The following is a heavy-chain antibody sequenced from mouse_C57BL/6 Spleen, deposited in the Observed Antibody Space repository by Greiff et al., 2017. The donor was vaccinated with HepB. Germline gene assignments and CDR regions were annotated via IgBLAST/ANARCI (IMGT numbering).Heavy chain of an antibody. J-gene: IGHJ3*01. CDR3: AREGPWTY. CDR2: ISDGGSYT. Sequence: EVKVEESGGGLVKPGGSLKLSCAASGFTFSSYAMSWVRQTPEKRLEWVATISDGGSYTYYPDNVKGRFTISRDNAKNNLYLQMSHLKSEDTAMYYCAREGPWTYWGQGTLVTVSA. CDR1: GFTFSSYA. V-gene: IGHV5-4*01.